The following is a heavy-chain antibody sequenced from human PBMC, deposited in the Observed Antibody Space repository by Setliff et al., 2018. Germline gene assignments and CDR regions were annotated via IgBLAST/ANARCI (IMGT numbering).Heavy chain of an antibody. CDR3: ARRGVGMGMDV. V-gene: IGHV3-73*01. D-gene: IGHD2-2*01. J-gene: IGHJ6*03. CDR2: VRRNTNSYAT. CDR1: EFSLSDFH. Sequence: GASLKISCVASEFSLSDFHMHWVRQAPGKGLEWVGRVRRNTNSYATAYSASLKGRFTISRDDGKNTAYLQMNSLQSEDTAVYYCARRGVGMGMDVWGKGTTVTVSS.